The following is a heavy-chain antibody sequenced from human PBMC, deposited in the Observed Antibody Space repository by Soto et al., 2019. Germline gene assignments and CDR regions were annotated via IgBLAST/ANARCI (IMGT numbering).Heavy chain of an antibody. CDR3: ARALGELLVFLD. V-gene: IGHV1-2*02. CDR1: GYTFTGYY. J-gene: IGHJ4*02. CDR2: INLNSGGT. D-gene: IGHD2-15*01. Sequence: ASVKVSCKASGYTFTGYYMHWVRQAPGQGLEWMGWINLNSGGTNYAQKFQGRVTMTRDTSISTAYMELSRLRSDDTAVYYCARALGELLVFLDWGQGTLVTVSS.